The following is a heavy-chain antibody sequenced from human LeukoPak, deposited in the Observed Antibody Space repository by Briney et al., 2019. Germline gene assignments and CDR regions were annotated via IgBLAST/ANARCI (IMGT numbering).Heavy chain of an antibody. CDR3: ARADCSSSTCYLRRSWFDP. CDR2: ISTSSRYI. CDR1: GFTLSNYD. D-gene: IGHD2-2*01. J-gene: IGHJ5*02. Sequence: GGSLRLSCAASGFTLSNYDMNWVRQAPGKGLEWVLSISTSSRYIYYKDSVRGRFTISRDDAKNSLYLEMNSLRAEDTAVYYCARADCSSSTCYLRRSWFDPWGQGTLVTVSS. V-gene: IGHV3-21*01.